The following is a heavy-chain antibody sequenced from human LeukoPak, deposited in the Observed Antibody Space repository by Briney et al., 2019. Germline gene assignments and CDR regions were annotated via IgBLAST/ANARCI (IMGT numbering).Heavy chain of an antibody. D-gene: IGHD2-2*01. Sequence: GGSLGLSCAASGFTFSSYAMHWVRQAPGKGLEYVSAISSNGGSTYYANSVKGRFTISRDNSKNTLYLQMGNLRAEDMAVYYCARAPAAIYFDYWGQGTLVTVSS. CDR3: ARAPAAIYFDY. CDR2: ISSNGGST. J-gene: IGHJ4*02. V-gene: IGHV3-64*01. CDR1: GFTFSSYA.